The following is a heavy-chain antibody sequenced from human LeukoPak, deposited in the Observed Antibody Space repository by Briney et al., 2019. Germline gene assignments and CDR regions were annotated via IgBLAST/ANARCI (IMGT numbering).Heavy chain of an antibody. CDR2: ISYDGSNK. CDR3: AKSVRQHLNDY. Sequence: PGGSLRLSCAASGFTFSSYGMHWVRQAPGKGLEWVAVISYDGSNKYYADSVKGRFTISRDNSKNTLYLQMNSLRAEDTAVYYCAKSVRQHLNDYWGQGTLVTVSS. CDR1: GFTFSSYG. V-gene: IGHV3-30*18. D-gene: IGHD6-13*01. J-gene: IGHJ4*02.